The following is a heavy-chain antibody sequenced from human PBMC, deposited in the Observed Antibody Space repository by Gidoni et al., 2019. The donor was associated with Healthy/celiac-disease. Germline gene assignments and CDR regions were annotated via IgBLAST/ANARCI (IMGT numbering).Heavy chain of an antibody. D-gene: IGHD3-3*01. CDR1: GFTFEDYA. CDR3: AKVCVRFLEWLYRYYFDY. V-gene: IGHV3-9*01. CDR2: ISCNSGSI. J-gene: IGHJ4*02. Sequence: EVQLVESGGGWVQPGRSLRLSCAASGFTFEDYAMHWVRQAPGKGLEWVSGISCNSGSIGYADSVKGRFTISRDNAKNSLYLQMNSLRAEDTALYYCAKVCVRFLEWLYRYYFDYWGQGTLVTVSS.